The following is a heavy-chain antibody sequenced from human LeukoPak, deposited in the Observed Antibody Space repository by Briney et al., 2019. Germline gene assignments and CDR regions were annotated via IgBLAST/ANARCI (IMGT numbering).Heavy chain of an antibody. D-gene: IGHD2-2*01. CDR2: INHSGST. Sequence: KSSETLSLTCAVYGGSFSGYYWSWIRQPPGKGLEWIGEINHSGSTNYNPSLKSRVTISVDTSKNQFSLKLSSVTAADTAVYYCARQLRTVVQGGWFDPWGQGTLVTVSS. CDR3: ARQLRTVVQGGWFDP. CDR1: GGSFSGYY. J-gene: IGHJ5*02. V-gene: IGHV4-34*01.